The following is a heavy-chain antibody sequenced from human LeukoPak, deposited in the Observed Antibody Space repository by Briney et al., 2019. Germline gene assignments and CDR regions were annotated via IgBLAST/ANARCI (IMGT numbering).Heavy chain of an antibody. Sequence: PGGSLRLSCAASGFIVTSNYMSWVRQAPGKGLEWVSVIYRGGTTYYADSVKGRFTISRDNSKNTLYLQMNRLRAEDTAVYYCARDGFLVGAPGGGDYWGQGTLVTVSS. V-gene: IGHV3-66*01. CDR1: GFIVTSNY. D-gene: IGHD1-26*01. CDR2: IYRGGTT. J-gene: IGHJ4*02. CDR3: ARDGFLVGAPGGGDY.